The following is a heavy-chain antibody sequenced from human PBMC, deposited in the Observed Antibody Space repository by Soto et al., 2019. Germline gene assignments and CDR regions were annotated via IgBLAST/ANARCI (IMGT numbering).Heavy chain of an antibody. CDR2: INAGNGDT. V-gene: IGHV1-3*01. CDR1: GYTFTTYV. J-gene: IGHJ4*02. D-gene: IGHD6-19*01. CDR3: ATDAKRSSEYWGYSDS. Sequence: ASVKVSCKASGYTFTTYVIQWVSQAPGQRLEWLGWINAGNGDTRYSQNFQGRVTITRDTSASTAYIEVSSLRSEDTAVYYCATDAKRSSEYWGYSDSWGQGTLVTVSS.